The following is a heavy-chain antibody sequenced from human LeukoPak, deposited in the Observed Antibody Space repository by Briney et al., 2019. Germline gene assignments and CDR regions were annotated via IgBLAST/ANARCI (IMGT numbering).Heavy chain of an antibody. J-gene: IGHJ4*02. CDR2: ISGTGGST. V-gene: IGHV3-23*01. CDR1: GFTFSSHA. CDR3: AKGSIKDY. Sequence: GGSLRLSCAASGFTFSSHAMSWVRQAPGKGLEWVSSISGTGGSTYYAESVKGRFTISRDNSKNTLYLQMNSLRAEDTAVYYCAKGSIKDYWGQGTLVTVSS.